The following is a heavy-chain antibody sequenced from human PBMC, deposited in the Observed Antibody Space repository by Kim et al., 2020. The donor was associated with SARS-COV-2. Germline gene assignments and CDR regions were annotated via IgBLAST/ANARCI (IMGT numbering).Heavy chain of an antibody. CDR2: ISGSGGST. CDR1: GFTFNNFA. D-gene: IGHD1-1*01. J-gene: IGHJ4*02. V-gene: IGHV3-23*01. CDR3: GRGFWTSDY. Sequence: GGSLRLSCAASGFTFNNFAMTWVRQAPGKGLEWVSSISGSGGSTYFADSVKGRFTISRDNSKNTLFLQMGRLRAEATAGYCCGRGFWTSDYWGQGSLV.